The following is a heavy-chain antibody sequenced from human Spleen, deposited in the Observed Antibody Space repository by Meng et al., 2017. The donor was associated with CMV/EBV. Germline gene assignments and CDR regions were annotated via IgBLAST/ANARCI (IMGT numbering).Heavy chain of an antibody. Sequence: CAASGFTFSSYAMNWVRQAPGKGLEWVSGISGSGGSTYYADSVKGRFTISRDNSKSTLYLQMNSLRAEDTAVYYCAKSLTTVTHIDYWGQGTLVTVSS. CDR3: AKSLTTVTHIDY. D-gene: IGHD4-17*01. V-gene: IGHV3-23*01. CDR1: GFTFSSYA. J-gene: IGHJ4*02. CDR2: ISGSGGST.